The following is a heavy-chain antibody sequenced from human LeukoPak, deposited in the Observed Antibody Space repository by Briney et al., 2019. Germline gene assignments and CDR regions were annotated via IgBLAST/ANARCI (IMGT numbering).Heavy chain of an antibody. D-gene: IGHD2-8*01. J-gene: IGHJ4*02. CDR1: GGSISSHY. CDR3: ASRAVYAIFDY. CDR2: TYYSGST. V-gene: IGHV4-59*11. Sequence: SETLSLTCTVSGGSISSHYWSWIRQPPGKGLEWIGYTYYSGSTNYNPSLKSRVTISVDTSKNQFSLKLSSVTAADTAVYYCASRAVYAIFDYWGQGTLVTVSS.